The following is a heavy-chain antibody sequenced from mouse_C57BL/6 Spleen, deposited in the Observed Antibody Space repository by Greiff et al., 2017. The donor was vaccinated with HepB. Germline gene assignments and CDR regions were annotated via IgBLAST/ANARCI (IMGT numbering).Heavy chain of an antibody. V-gene: IGHV14-2*01. CDR2: IDPEDGET. CDR1: GFNIKDYY. Sequence: EVQLQQSGAELVKPGASVKLSCTASGFNIKDYYMHWVKQRTEQGLEWIGRIDPEDGETKYAPKFQGKATITADTSSNTAYLQLSSLTSEDTAVYYCARDFVFNTTVVAGYYAMDYWGQGTSVTVSS. CDR3: ARDFVFNTTVVAGYYAMDY. J-gene: IGHJ4*01. D-gene: IGHD1-1*01.